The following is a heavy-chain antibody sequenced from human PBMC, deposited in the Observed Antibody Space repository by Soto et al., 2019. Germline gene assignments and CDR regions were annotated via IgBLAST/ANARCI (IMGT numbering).Heavy chain of an antibody. CDR2: ISSSGSTM. Sequence: GGSLRLSCVASGFRFSDHFMTWIRQAPGKGLEWVSKISSSGSTMYYADSLKGRFTVSRDNAKNSVYLEMNRLRAEDTAVYYCAGDTYYYGSTFWGQGTLVTVSS. CDR1: GFRFSDHF. D-gene: IGHD3-10*01. CDR3: AGDTYYYGSTF. J-gene: IGHJ4*02. V-gene: IGHV3-11*01.